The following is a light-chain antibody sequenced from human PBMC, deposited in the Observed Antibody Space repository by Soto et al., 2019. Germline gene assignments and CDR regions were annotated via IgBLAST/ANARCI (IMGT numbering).Light chain of an antibody. CDR2: GVS. Sequence: EIVLTQSPGTLSLSPGERATLSCRASQTVSRSYLTWYQQKPGQPPRLLIYGVSSRATGIPDRFSGSGSGTDFTLTISRLEPEDFAVYYCQQYGSSPRTFGQGTKVEIK. CDR1: QTVSRSY. CDR3: QQYGSSPRT. J-gene: IGKJ1*01. V-gene: IGKV3-20*01.